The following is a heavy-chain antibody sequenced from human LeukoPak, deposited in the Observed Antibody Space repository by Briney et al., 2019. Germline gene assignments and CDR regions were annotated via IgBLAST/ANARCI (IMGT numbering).Heavy chain of an antibody. V-gene: IGHV1-2*06. J-gene: IGHJ4*02. CDR2: INPNSGDT. Sequence: ASVKVSCKASGYTFTGYYMHWVRQAPGQGLEWMGRINPNSGDTNYAQKFQGRVNMTRDTSISTAYMELSRLRSDDTAVYYCARAIESRRYFDYWGQGTLVTVSS. CDR3: ARAIESRRYFDY. CDR1: GYTFTGYY. D-gene: IGHD5-24*01.